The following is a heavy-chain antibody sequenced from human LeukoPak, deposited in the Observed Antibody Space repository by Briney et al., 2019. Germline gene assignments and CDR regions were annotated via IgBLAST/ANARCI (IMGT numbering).Heavy chain of an antibody. D-gene: IGHD4-23*01. V-gene: IGHV4-4*02. Sequence: SGTLSLTCAVSGDSFSGTNWWSWVRQPPGKGLEWIGEIYNDGSTNYNPSLKSRVTLSVDTSTNQCSLKLTSVTAADTAVYYCARGGGNGGGWVGHNYYMDVWGKGTTVTVSS. CDR3: ARGGGNGGGWVGHNYYMDV. J-gene: IGHJ6*03. CDR1: GDSFSGTNW. CDR2: IYNDGST.